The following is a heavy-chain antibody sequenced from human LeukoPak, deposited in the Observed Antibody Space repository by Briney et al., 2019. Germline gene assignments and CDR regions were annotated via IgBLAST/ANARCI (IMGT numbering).Heavy chain of an antibody. CDR2: ISYDGSNK. Sequence: PGGSLRLSCAASGFTFSSYGMHWVRQAPGKGLEWVAVISYDGSNKYYADSVKGRFTISRDNSKNTLYLQMNSLRAEDTAVYYCAKGSRYIHTVVTPLDYWGQGTLVTVSS. V-gene: IGHV3-30*18. D-gene: IGHD4-23*01. J-gene: IGHJ4*02. CDR3: AKGSRYIHTVVTPLDY. CDR1: GFTFSSYG.